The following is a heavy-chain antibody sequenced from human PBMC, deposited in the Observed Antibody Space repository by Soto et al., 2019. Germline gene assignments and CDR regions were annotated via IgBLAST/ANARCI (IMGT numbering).Heavy chain of an antibody. CDR3: ARVPGP. CDR1: GGSISSGGYS. V-gene: IGHV4-30-2*01. Sequence: LSETLSLTCAVSGGSISSGGYSWSWIRQPPGKGLEWIGYIYHSGSTYYNSSLKSRVTISVDRSKNQFSLKLSSVTAADTAVYYCARVPGPWGQGTLVTVSS. CDR2: IYHSGST. D-gene: IGHD3-10*01. J-gene: IGHJ5*02.